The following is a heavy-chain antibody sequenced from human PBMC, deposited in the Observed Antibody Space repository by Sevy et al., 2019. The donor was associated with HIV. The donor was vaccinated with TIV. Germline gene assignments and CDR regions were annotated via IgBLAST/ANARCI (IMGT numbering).Heavy chain of an antibody. CDR2: ISGSAHRT. CDR3: VKEVSEYSYSDY. D-gene: IGHD5-18*01. CDR1: GFTFSNYA. V-gene: IGHV3-23*01. Sequence: GGSLRLSCAASGFTFSNYAMSWVRQTPGKGLEWVSAISGSAHRTYYTDPVKGRLTISRDSSKNMLFLQMNSLRAEDTAVYYCVKEVSEYSYSDYWGQGTLVTVSS. J-gene: IGHJ4*02.